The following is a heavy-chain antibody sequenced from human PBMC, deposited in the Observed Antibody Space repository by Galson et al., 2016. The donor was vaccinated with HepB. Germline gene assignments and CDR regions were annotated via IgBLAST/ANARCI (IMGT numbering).Heavy chain of an antibody. CDR2: LSDGGERT. Sequence: SLRLSCAASGFTFSSYVMAWVRQAPGKGLEWVAALSDGGERTDYADSVKGRFIISRDNSKNTVCLQMNSLRVEDTAVYYCTRRTRGSPDYWGQGTLITVSS. CDR3: TRRTRGSPDY. V-gene: IGHV3-23*01. J-gene: IGHJ4*02. CDR1: GFTFSSYV. D-gene: IGHD3-16*01.